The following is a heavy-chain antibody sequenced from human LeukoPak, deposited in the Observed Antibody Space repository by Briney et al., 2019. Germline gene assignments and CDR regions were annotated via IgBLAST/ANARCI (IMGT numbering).Heavy chain of an antibody. J-gene: IGHJ6*02. CDR2: ISGSGGRI. CDR1: GFTFSSSA. D-gene: IGHD6-13*01. Sequence: GGSLRLSCAASGFTFSSSAMSWVRQAPGKGLEWVSAISGSGGRIYYADSVRGRFTISRDNYKNTLYLQMNSLRAEDTAVYYCAKDKWIAAAGLRAYYYYGMDVWGQGTTVTVSS. V-gene: IGHV3-23*01. CDR3: AKDKWIAAAGLRAYYYYGMDV.